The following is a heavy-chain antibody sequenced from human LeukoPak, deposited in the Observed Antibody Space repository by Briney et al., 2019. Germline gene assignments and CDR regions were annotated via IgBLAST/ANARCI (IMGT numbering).Heavy chain of an antibody. CDR2: IKQGGNEK. V-gene: IGHV3-7*01. D-gene: IGHD4-17*01. J-gene: IGHJ4*02. CDR1: GFIFRNHW. CDR3: ARGPNYGDRVDYFDY. Sequence: GGSLRLSCAASGFIFRNHWMSWVRQVPGRGLEWVAHIKQGGNEKHYVDSVEGRFTLSRDDSKNSLYLQMNSLRVNDSAVYYCARGPNYGDRVDYFDYWGQGTLVTVSS.